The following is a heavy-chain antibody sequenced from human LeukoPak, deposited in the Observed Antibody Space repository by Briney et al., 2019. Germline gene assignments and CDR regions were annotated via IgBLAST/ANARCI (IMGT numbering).Heavy chain of an antibody. CDR1: GFTFSSYW. CDR2: ISGSGGST. J-gene: IGHJ4*02. V-gene: IGHV3-23*01. CDR3: ARESVTMVRGEPDY. Sequence: TGGSLRLSCAASGFTFSSYWMTWVRQAPGKGLEWVSAISGSGGSTYYADSVKGRFTISRDNAKNTLYLQMNSLRAEDTAVYYCARESVTMVRGEPDYWGQGTLVTVSS. D-gene: IGHD3-10*01.